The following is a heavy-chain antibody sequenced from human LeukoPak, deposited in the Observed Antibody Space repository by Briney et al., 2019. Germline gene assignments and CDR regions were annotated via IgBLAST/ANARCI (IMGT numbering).Heavy chain of an antibody. D-gene: IGHD1-26*01. CDR2: IYNSGST. Sequence: PSETLSLTCTVSGGSISSYCWSWIRQPAGNRLEWIGRIYNSGSTNYNPSLKSRVTMSVDTSKNQFSLKLNSVTAADTAVYYCAREYGRDQGRPLDYWGQGTLVTVSS. V-gene: IGHV4-4*07. CDR1: GGSISSYC. J-gene: IGHJ4*02. CDR3: AREYGRDQGRPLDY.